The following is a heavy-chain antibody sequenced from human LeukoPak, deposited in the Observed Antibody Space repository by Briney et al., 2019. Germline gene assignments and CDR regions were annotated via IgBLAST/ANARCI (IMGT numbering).Heavy chain of an antibody. CDR3: TTVGVALRFLEWFFPFDY. CDR1: GFTFSSYA. D-gene: IGHD3-3*01. CDR2: ISGSGGST. J-gene: IGHJ4*02. V-gene: IGHV3-23*01. Sequence: GGSLRLSCAASGFTFSSYAMSWVRQAPGKGLEWVSAISGSGGSTYYADSVKGRFTISRDNSKNTLYLQMNSLKTEDTAVYYCTTVGVALRFLEWFFPFDYWGQGTLVTVSS.